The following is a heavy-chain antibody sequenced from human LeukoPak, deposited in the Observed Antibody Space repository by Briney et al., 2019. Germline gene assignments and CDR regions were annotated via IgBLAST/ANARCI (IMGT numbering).Heavy chain of an antibody. CDR1: GFTFSNYS. CDR3: AREGGTDYYDSSGYYRDAFDI. J-gene: IGHJ3*02. D-gene: IGHD3-22*01. Sequence: GGSLRLSCAASGFTFSNYSMNWVRQAPGEGLEWVSSIISNSNYIYYADSVKGRFTISRDNAKNSLYLQMNSLGAEDTAVYYCAREGGTDYYDSSGYYRDAFDIWGQGTMVTVSS. CDR2: IISNSNYI. V-gene: IGHV3-21*01.